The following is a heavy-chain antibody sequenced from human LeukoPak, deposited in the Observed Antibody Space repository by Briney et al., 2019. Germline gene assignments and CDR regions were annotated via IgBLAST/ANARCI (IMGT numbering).Heavy chain of an antibody. CDR3: ARKWVRGVISTDY. V-gene: IGHV1-2*02. D-gene: IGHD3-10*01. CDR2: ISPSNAT. CDR1: GYNFADYY. Sequence: GASVKVSCTASGYNFADYYLHWVRQAPGQGLEWMGWISPSNATQSAQRFQGRVTTSRDTSISTAYLELNRLTSDDTAVYYCARKWVRGVISTDYWGQGTLVTVSS. J-gene: IGHJ4*02.